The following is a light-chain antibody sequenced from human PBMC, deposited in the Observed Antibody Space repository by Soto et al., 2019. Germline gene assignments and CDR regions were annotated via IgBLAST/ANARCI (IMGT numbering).Light chain of an antibody. CDR2: KAS. J-gene: IGKJ5*01. V-gene: IGKV1-5*03. CDR1: QSISAW. Sequence: DIQMTQSPCTLSALAGERVSITCLASQSISAWLAWYQQNAGKAPKLLIDKASNVESGVPSRFSGSGSGTEFTLTISSLQPDDFATYYCQQYHSYPLTFGQGTRLEIK. CDR3: QQYHSYPLT.